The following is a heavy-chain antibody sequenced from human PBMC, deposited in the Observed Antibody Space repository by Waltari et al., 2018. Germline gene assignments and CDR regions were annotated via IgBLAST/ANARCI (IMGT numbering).Heavy chain of an antibody. D-gene: IGHD3-22*01. CDR1: GYSISSGYY. CDR2: IYHSGST. Sequence: QVQLQESGPGLVKPSETLSLTCAVSGYSISSGYYWGWIRQPPGKGLEWIGSIYHSGSTYYNPSLKRLVTISVDTSKNQFSLKLSSVTAADTAVYYCARHRYDSSGYDDYWGQGTLVTVSS. J-gene: IGHJ4*02. CDR3: ARHRYDSSGYDDY. V-gene: IGHV4-38-2*01.